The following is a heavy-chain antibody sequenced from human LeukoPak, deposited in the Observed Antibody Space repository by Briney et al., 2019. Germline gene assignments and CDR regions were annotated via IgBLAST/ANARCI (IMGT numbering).Heavy chain of an antibody. CDR3: ARDSPPGYCTNGVCYNDY. CDR1: GFTFSSYW. Sequence: GGSLRLSCAASGFTFSSYWMTWVRQAPGRGLEWVANIKQDGSEKYYVDSVKGRFTGSRDNAKNSLYLQLNSLRAEDTAVYYCARDSPPGYCTNGVCYNDYWGQGTLVTVSS. CDR2: IKQDGSEK. J-gene: IGHJ4*02. D-gene: IGHD2-8*01. V-gene: IGHV3-7*01.